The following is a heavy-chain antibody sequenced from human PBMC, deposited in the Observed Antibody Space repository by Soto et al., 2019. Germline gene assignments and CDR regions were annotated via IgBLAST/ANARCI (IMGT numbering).Heavy chain of an antibody. CDR3: VKEVYLLDFDY. Sequence: GGSLRLSCAASGFTFSSYAMTWVRQAPGKGLEWVSTISGTGTTTYYADSVKGRFAISRDNSKNTLYLQMNSLRTEDTAVYYGVKEVYLLDFDYWGQGTLVTVSS. J-gene: IGHJ4*02. CDR1: GFTFSSYA. CDR2: ISGTGTTT. D-gene: IGHD2-8*01. V-gene: IGHV3-23*01.